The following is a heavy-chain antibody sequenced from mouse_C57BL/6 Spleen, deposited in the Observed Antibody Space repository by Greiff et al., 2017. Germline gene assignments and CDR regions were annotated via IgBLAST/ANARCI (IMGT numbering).Heavy chain of an antibody. D-gene: IGHD4-1*01. CDR3: ARRTVNWDPFDY. CDR1: GYTFTDYY. CDR2: INPNNGGT. Sequence: VQLQQSGPELVKPGASVKISCKASGYTFTDYYMNWVKQSHGKSLEWIGDINPNNGGTSYNQKFKGKATLTVDKSSSTAYMELRSLTSEDSAVYYCARRTVNWDPFDYWGQGTTLTVSS. J-gene: IGHJ2*01. V-gene: IGHV1-26*01.